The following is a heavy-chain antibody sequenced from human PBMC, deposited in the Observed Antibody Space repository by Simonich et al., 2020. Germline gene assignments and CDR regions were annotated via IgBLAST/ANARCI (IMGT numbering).Heavy chain of an antibody. Sequence: EVQLVESGGGLVQPGGSLRLSCAASGFTFSSYEMNWVRQAPGKGLEWVSYISSSSSTRYYADSRKGRFTISIDNAKNSLYLQMNSLRAEDTAVYYCARDFRLQLVEIGTYYYYGMDVWGQGTTVTVSS. CDR1: GFTFSSYE. CDR3: ARDFRLQLVEIGTYYYYGMDV. D-gene: IGHD6-6*01. V-gene: IGHV3-48*03. CDR2: ISSSSSTR. J-gene: IGHJ6*02.